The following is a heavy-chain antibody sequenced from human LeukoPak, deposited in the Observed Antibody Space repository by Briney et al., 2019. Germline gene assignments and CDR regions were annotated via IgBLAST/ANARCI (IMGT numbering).Heavy chain of an antibody. CDR1: GGTFSSYA. D-gene: IGHD3-22*01. J-gene: IGHJ4*02. V-gene: IGHV1-69*13. Sequence: SVKVSCKASGGTFSSYAISWVRQAPGQGLEWMGGIIPIFGTANYAQKFQGRVTITADESTSAAYMELSSLRSEDTAVYYCAGEGYIYYDSSGQKRFDYWGQGTLVTVSS. CDR2: IIPIFGTA. CDR3: AGEGYIYYDSSGQKRFDY.